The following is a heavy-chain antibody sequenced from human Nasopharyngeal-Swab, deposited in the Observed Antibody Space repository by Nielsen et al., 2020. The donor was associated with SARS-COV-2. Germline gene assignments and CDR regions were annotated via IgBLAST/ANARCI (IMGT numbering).Heavy chain of an antibody. CDR1: GGSFTNNY. J-gene: IGHJ6*03. CDR3: VRGYRTWSFPSSYYYYHMDV. CDR2: ISHDGTT. D-gene: IGHD3-10*01. V-gene: IGHV4-34*01. Sequence: SETLSPTFAVYGGSFTNNYWNWVRQSPGKGREWIGEISHDGTTNYKSSLKSRVVMSVDSSKSQFSLRLTSVTAADTAIYYCVRGYRTWSFPSSYYYYHMDVWGQGTTVTVSS.